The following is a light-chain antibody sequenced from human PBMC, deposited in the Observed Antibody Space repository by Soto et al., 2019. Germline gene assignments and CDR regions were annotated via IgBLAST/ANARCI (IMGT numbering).Light chain of an antibody. J-gene: IGKJ5*01. CDR2: AAS. CDR1: QTISTY. CDR3: QQSYSSSIT. V-gene: IGKV1-39*01. Sequence: DIQMTQSPSSLSASVGDRVTMTCRASQTISTYLNWYQQKPGKAPEALIYAASNLESGVPSRFSGSGSGTDVTLTISSRQPEDVATYYCQQSYSSSITFGQGTRLELK.